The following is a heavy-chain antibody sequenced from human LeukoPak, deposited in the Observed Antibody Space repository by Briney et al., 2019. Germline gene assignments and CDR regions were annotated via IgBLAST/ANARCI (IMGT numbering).Heavy chain of an antibody. D-gene: IGHD4-17*01. CDR2: IGGNSGST. Sequence: PGGSLRLSCAASGFTFSSHAMSWVRQAPGKGLEWVSAIGGNSGSTYYAGSVKGRFTISRDNSRDTLYLQMNSLRAEDTAVYYCAKGNGDYGRYYFDYWGQGTLVTVSS. CDR3: AKGNGDYGRYYFDY. J-gene: IGHJ4*02. V-gene: IGHV3-23*01. CDR1: GFTFSSHA.